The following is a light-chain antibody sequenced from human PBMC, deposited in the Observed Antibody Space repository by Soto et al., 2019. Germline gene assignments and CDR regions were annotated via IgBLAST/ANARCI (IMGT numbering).Light chain of an antibody. V-gene: IGLV1-40*01. CDR1: SSNIGAGYD. J-gene: IGLJ1*01. CDR2: GNS. Sequence: QSVLTQPPSVSGAPGQRVTISCTGSSSNIGAGYDVHWYQLLPGTAPKLLIYGNSNRPSGVPDRFSGSKSGTSASLAITGLQAEDEADYYCGSWDSSLSAYVFGTGTKLTVL. CDR3: GSWDSSLSAYV.